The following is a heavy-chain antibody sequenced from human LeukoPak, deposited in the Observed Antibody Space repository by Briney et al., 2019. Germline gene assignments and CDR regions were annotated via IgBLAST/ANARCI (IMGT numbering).Heavy chain of an antibody. CDR3: ARPPFSGSWYYFDY. D-gene: IGHD6-13*01. V-gene: IGHV3-23*01. CDR1: GFTFSSYA. Sequence: GGSLRLSCAASGFTFSSYAMSWVRQAPGKGLQWVSAISGSGASTYYADSVKGRFTISRDNSKSTLYLQMNSLRAEDTAVYYCARPPFSGSWYYFDYWGQGTLVTVSS. J-gene: IGHJ4*02. CDR2: ISGSGAST.